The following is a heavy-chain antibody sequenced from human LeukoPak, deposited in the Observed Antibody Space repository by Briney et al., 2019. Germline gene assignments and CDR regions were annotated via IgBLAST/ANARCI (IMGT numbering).Heavy chain of an antibody. CDR3: ARGASGSGSYHGMDV. CDR1: GFTFSSYD. Sequence: GGSLRLSCAASGFTFSSYDMHWVRQATGKGLEWVSAIGTAGDTYYPGSVKGRFTISRENAKNSLYLQMNSLRAGDTAVYYCARGASGSGSYHGMDVWGQGTTVTVSS. J-gene: IGHJ6*02. CDR2: IGTAGDT. D-gene: IGHD3-10*01. V-gene: IGHV3-13*01.